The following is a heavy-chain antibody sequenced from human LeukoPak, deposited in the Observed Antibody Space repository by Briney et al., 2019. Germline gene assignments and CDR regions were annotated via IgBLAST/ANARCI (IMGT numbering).Heavy chain of an antibody. Sequence: ETLSLTCAVSSYSISSNNWWGWIRQPPGKGLEWIGRIYTSGSTNYNPSLKSRVTMSVDTSKNQFSLKLISVTAADTAVYYCARAYSSSWYYFDYWGQEPWSPSPQ. J-gene: IGHJ4*01. CDR2: IYTSGST. D-gene: IGHD6-13*01. CDR1: SYSISSNNW. CDR3: ARAYSSSWYYFDY. V-gene: IGHV4-28*03.